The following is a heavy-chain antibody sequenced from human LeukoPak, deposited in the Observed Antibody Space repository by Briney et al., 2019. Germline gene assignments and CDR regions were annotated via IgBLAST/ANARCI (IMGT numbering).Heavy chain of an antibody. CDR3: ASFSWGSGSYNQEAIWSWFDP. CDR2: ISYSGNT. D-gene: IGHD3-10*01. J-gene: IGHJ5*02. CDR1: GGSIRRYY. V-gene: IGHV4-59*08. Sequence: SETLSLTCTDSGGSIRRYYWRWIRQPPGKGLEWIGYISYSGNTNYNPSLTSRVTISVDTSKNQFSLKLSSVTAADTAVYYCASFSWGSGSYNQEAIWSWFDPWGQGTLVTVSS.